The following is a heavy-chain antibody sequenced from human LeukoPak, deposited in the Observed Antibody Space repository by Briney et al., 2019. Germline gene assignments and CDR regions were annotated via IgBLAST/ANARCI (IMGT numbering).Heavy chain of an antibody. D-gene: IGHD2-2*01. Sequence: PSETLSLTCAVSGYSISSDNYWVWIRQPPGQGLEWTGGIYHSGSTYYNPSLKSRVTMSVDTSKNQFSLKLSSVAAADTAVYYCARAPRESSSSNYMRRFDYCGQGTLVTVSS. CDR2: IYHSGST. CDR3: ARAPRESSSSNYMRRFDY. V-gene: IGHV4-38-2*01. CDR1: GYSISSDNY. J-gene: IGHJ4*02.